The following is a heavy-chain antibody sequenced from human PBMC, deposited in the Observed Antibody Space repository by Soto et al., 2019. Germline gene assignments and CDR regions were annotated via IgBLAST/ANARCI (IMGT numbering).Heavy chain of an antibody. Sequence: QVQLVQSGAEVKKPGSSVKVSCKASGGTFSSYTISWVRQAPGQGLEWMGRIIPILGIANYAQKFQGRVTITADKSTSTAYMELSSLRSEDTAVYYCATKPANYYGSGSYYFDYWGQGTLVTVSS. J-gene: IGHJ4*02. CDR3: ATKPANYYGSGSYYFDY. D-gene: IGHD3-10*01. CDR1: GGTFSSYT. V-gene: IGHV1-69*02. CDR2: IIPILGIA.